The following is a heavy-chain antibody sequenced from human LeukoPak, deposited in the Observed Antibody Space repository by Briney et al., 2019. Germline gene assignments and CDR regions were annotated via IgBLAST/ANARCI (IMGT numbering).Heavy chain of an antibody. CDR2: INHSGST. V-gene: IGHV4-34*01. D-gene: IGHD6-13*01. J-gene: IGHJ4*02. Sequence: SETLSLTCAVYGGSFSGYYWSCIRQPPGKGLEWIGEINHSGSTNYNPSLKSRVTISVDTSKNQFSLKLSSVTAADTAVYYCAREGIAAAGMWKPFDYWGQGTLVTVSS. CDR3: AREGIAAAGMWKPFDY. CDR1: GGSFSGYY.